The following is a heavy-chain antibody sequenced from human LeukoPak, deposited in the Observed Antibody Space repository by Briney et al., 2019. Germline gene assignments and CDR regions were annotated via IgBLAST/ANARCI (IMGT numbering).Heavy chain of an antibody. Sequence: SETLSLTCAVSGGSISSSNWWSWVRQPPGKGPEWIGEIYHSGSTNYNPSLKSRVTISVDKSKNQFSLKLSSVTAADTAVYYCARDRDYYGSGSYNWYFDLWGRGTLVTVSS. CDR2: IYHSGST. D-gene: IGHD3-10*01. CDR1: GGSISSSNW. V-gene: IGHV4-4*02. CDR3: ARDRDYYGSGSYNWYFDL. J-gene: IGHJ2*01.